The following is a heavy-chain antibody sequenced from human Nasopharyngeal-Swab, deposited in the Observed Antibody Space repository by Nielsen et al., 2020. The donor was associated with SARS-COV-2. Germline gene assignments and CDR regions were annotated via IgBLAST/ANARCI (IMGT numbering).Heavy chain of an antibody. Sequence: CQAPGKGLEWIGYIYYSGSTNYNPSLKSRVTISVDTSKNQFSLKLSSVTAADTAVYYCAREQGSYYYYYMDVWGKGTTVAVSS. CDR3: AREQGSYYYYYMDV. CDR2: IYYSGST. V-gene: IGHV4-59*01. J-gene: IGHJ6*03.